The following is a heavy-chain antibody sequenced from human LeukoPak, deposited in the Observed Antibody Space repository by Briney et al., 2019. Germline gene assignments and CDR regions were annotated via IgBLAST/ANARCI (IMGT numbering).Heavy chain of an antibody. CDR3: ARGVYSVAVAATYYFDY. D-gene: IGHD6-19*01. CDR2: ISAYNGNT. CDR1: GYTFTSYG. Sequence: ASVTVSCKASGYTFTSYGISWVRQAPGQGLEWMGWISAYNGNTNYAQKLQGRVTMTTDTSTSTAYMELRSLRSDDTAVYYCARGVYSVAVAATYYFDYWGQGTLVTVSS. V-gene: IGHV1-18*01. J-gene: IGHJ4*02.